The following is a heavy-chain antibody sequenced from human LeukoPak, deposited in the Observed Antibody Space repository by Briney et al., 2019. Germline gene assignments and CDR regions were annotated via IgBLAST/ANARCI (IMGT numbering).Heavy chain of an antibody. CDR2: INPNSGGT. D-gene: IGHD3-10*01. CDR1: GYTFTGYY. Sequence: ASVKVSCKASGYTFTGYYMHWVRQSRGQGLEWMGWINPNSGGTNYAQKFQGRVTMTRDTSISTAYMELSRLRSDDTAVYYCAREGGYFIWFGPTHDAFDIWGQGTMVTVSS. V-gene: IGHV1-2*02. CDR3: AREGGYFIWFGPTHDAFDI. J-gene: IGHJ3*02.